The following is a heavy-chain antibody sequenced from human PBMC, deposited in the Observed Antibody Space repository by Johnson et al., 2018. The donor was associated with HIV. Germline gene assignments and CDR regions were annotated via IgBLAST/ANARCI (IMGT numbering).Heavy chain of an antibody. CDR1: GFAFSGYA. V-gene: IGHV3-23*04. Sequence: VQLVESGGGVVQPGRSLRLSCAASGFAFSGYALHWVRQAPGKGLEWVSSISASGSSTYNADSVKGRFTISRDNSKNTVFVQMNSLRAADTAVYYCAKDPAFMGSGVGVAFDVWGQGTIVTVSS. CDR3: AKDPAFMGSGVGVAFDV. CDR2: ISASGSST. J-gene: IGHJ3*01. D-gene: IGHD2-15*01.